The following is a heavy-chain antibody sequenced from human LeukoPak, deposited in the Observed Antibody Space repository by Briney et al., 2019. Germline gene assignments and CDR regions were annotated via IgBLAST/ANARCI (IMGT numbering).Heavy chain of an antibody. Sequence: ASVKVSCKASGGTFSSYGISWVRQAPGQGLEWMGGIIPIFGTANYAQKFQGRVTITTDESTSTAYMELSSLRSEDTAVYYCARDRGGIAAAVDYYYYMDVWGKGTTVTVSS. V-gene: IGHV1-69*05. J-gene: IGHJ6*03. D-gene: IGHD6-13*01. CDR3: ARDRGGIAAAVDYYYYMDV. CDR1: GGTFSSYG. CDR2: IIPIFGTA.